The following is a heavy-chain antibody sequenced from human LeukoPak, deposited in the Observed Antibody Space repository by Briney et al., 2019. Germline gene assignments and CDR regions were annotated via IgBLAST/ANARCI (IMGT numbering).Heavy chain of an antibody. D-gene: IGHD3-10*01. V-gene: IGHV3-21*01. CDR3: ARAVGYYYYYMDV. CDR2: ISSSSSYI. Sequence: GGSLRLSCAASGFTFSGYSMNWVRQAPGKGLEWVSSISSSSSYIYYADSVKGRFTISRDNAKNSLYLQMNSLRAEDTAVYYCARAVGYYYYYMDVWGKGTTVTISS. CDR1: GFTFSGYS. J-gene: IGHJ6*03.